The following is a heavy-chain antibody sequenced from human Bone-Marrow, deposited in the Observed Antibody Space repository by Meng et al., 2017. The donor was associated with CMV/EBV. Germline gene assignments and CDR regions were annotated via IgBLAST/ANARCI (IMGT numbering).Heavy chain of an antibody. CDR1: GFTFSSYS. J-gene: IGHJ6*02. CDR2: INGDGSIT. V-gene: IGHV3-74*01. Sequence: GGSLRLSCAASGFTFSSYSMNWVRQAPGKGLVWVSRINGDGSITTYADSVKGRFTISRDNAKNSLYLQMNSLRAEDTAVYYCARDMHYDFWSGYYTPPSYYYGMDVWGQGTTVTVSS. CDR3: ARDMHYDFWSGYYTPPSYYYGMDV. D-gene: IGHD3-3*01.